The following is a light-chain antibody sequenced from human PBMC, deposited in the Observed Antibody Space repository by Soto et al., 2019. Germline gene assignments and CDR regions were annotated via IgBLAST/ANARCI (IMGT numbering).Light chain of an antibody. CDR1: QSVRNY. V-gene: IGKV3-11*01. J-gene: IGKJ5*01. CDR3: QQRNDWPLT. Sequence: EIVLTQSPATLSLSPGERATLSCRASQSVRNYLAWYQQKPGQAHRLLIYDASYRATGIPARFSGSGSGTDFTLTISSLEPEDLAVYYCQQRNDWPLTFGQGTRLEIK. CDR2: DAS.